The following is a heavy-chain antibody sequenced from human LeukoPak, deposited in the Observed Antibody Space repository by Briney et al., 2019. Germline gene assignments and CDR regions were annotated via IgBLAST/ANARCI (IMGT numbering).Heavy chain of an antibody. CDR3: ARDDPPPYYGSGSYSNWFDP. D-gene: IGHD3-10*01. J-gene: IGHJ5*02. CDR2: ISAYNGNT. Sequence: ASVKVSCKASGYTFTSYGISWVRQAPGQGLEWMGWISAYNGNTNYAQKLQGRVTMTTDTSTSTAYMELRSLRSDDTAVYYCARDDPPPYYGSGSYSNWFDPWGQGTLVTVPS. V-gene: IGHV1-18*01. CDR1: GYTFTSYG.